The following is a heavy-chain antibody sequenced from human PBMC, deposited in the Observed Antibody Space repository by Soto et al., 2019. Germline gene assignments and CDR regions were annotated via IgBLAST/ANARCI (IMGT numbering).Heavy chain of an antibody. J-gene: IGHJ4*02. CDR1: EFTFS. CDR2: ISQSGHTT. V-gene: IGHV3-23*01. Sequence: EVQLLESGGGLVQPGGSLRLSCAASEFTFSLSWVRQAPGKGLEWVSSISQSGHTTYYADSVKGRFTISSDNYKNTLYLQMNKLRDEDTAIYYCANVNVELTGQGGYWGQGTLVTVSS. D-gene: IGHD3-9*01. CDR3: ANVNVELTGQGGY.